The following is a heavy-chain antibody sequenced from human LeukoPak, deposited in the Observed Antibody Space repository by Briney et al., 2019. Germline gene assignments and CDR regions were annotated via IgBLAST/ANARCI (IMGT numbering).Heavy chain of an antibody. Sequence: PSETLSLTCTVSNASMTYYYWSWIRQPPGKGLEWIGYISYSGTTNYNPSLKSRVTISVDTSKNQFSLKLSSVTAADTAVYYCARAHHYYDSSGYYPNWFDPWGQGTLVTVSS. CDR3: ARAHHYYDSSGYYPNWFDP. D-gene: IGHD3-22*01. CDR1: NASMTYYY. V-gene: IGHV4-59*01. J-gene: IGHJ5*02. CDR2: ISYSGTT.